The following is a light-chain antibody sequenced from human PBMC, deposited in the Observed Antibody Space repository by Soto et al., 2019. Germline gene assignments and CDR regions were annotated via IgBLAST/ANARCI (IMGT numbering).Light chain of an antibody. CDR1: QSLLHSNGYNY. V-gene: IGKV2-28*01. CDR2: LGS. J-gene: IGKJ1*01. CDR3: MQPLEAPWT. Sequence: EIVMTQSPLSLPVTPGESASISCKSSQSLLHSNGYNYLDWYLQKAGQSPQLLIYLGSNRASGVPDRFTGSGSGTDFTLKISRVEAEDVGVYYCMQPLEAPWTFGQGTKVEIK.